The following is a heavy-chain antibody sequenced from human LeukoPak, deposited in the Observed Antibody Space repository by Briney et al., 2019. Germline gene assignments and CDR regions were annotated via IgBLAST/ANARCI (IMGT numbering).Heavy chain of an antibody. CDR1: GFTFSSYW. CDR2: MGQDGSET. Sequence: GGSLRLSCAASGFTFSSYWMSWVRQAPGKGLEWVATMGQDGSETYYVDSVKGRFTISRDNAKNSLYLQMNSLRAEDTAVYFCARDTYRFGDYWGQGTLVTVSS. J-gene: IGHJ4*02. D-gene: IGHD3-10*01. CDR3: ARDTYRFGDY. V-gene: IGHV3-7*01.